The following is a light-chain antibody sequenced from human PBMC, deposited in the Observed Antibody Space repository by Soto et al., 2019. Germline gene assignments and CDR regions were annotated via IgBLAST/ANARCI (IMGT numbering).Light chain of an antibody. Sequence: QSALTQPASVSGSPGQSITISCTGTSSDVGGYSYVSWYQQHPGKTPKLMIYEVSNRPSGVSHRFSGSKSGNTASLTISGLQAEDEADYYCCSYAGSSTYVFGTGTKLTVL. CDR1: SSDVGGYSY. CDR3: CSYAGSSTYV. CDR2: EVS. V-gene: IGLV2-23*02. J-gene: IGLJ1*01.